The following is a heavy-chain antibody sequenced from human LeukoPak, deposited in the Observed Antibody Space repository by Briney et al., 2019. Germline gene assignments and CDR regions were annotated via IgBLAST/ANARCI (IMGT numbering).Heavy chain of an antibody. Sequence: GGSLRLSCAASGFTFSSYAMSWGRQAPGKGLEWVSAISGSGGSTYYADSVKGRFTISRDNSKITLYLQMNSLRAEDTAVYYCAKYPRQLFGYYYYGMDVWGQGTTVTVSS. D-gene: IGHD3-16*01. V-gene: IGHV3-23*01. J-gene: IGHJ6*02. CDR2: ISGSGGST. CDR1: GFTFSSYA. CDR3: AKYPRQLFGYYYYGMDV.